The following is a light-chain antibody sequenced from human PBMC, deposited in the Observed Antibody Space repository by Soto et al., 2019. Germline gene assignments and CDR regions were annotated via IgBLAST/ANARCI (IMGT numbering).Light chain of an antibody. J-gene: IGKJ2*01. CDR2: ATS. CDR3: QQYDSSPPLYT. V-gene: IGKV3-20*01. CDR1: QSVSSRY. Sequence: EIVLTQSPGTLALSPGERATLSCRASQSVSSRYLAWYQQKPGQAPRLLIYATSSRATGIPERFGGSGSGTDFSLTIISLEPEDSAVYYCQQYDSSPPLYTFGQGTKLEIK.